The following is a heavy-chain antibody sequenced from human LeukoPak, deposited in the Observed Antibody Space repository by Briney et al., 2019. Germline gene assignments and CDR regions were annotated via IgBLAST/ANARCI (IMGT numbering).Heavy chain of an antibody. J-gene: IGHJ4*02. CDR1: GFTFSTYA. CDR3: ARRTALEQYFDY. V-gene: IGHV3-30*04. D-gene: IGHD1/OR15-1a*01. Sequence: GGSLRLSCAASGFTFSTYAMHWVRQAPGKGLEWVAVISYDGSSKYYADSVKGRFTISRDNSKNTLYLQMNSMRADDTAVYYCARRTALEQYFDYWGQGTLVTVSS. CDR2: ISYDGSSK.